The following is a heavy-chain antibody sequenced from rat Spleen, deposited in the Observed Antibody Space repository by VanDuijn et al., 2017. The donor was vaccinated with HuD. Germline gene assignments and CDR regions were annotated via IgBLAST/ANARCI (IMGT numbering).Heavy chain of an antibody. Sequence: EVQLQESGPGLVKPSQSLSLTCSVTGYSITSNYWGWIRKFPGNKMEWMGYISYSGSTSYNPSLKSRISITRDTSKNQFFLQLNSVTTEETATYSCARSGSSYIGPYVMDAWGQGASVTVSS. CDR2: ISYSGST. CDR3: ARSGSSYIGPYVMDA. CDR1: GYSITSNY. D-gene: IGHD1-2*01. V-gene: IGHV3-1*01. J-gene: IGHJ4*01.